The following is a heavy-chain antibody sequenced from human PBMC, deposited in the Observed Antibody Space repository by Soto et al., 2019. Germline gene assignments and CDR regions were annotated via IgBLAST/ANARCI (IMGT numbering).Heavy chain of an antibody. CDR3: ARGEVGSGSYYTY. CDR1: GFPFSSYA. Sequence: PGGSLILSCAASGFPFSSYAMHWVRKAPGKGLEWVAVISYDGSNKYYADSVKGRFTISRDNSKNTLYLQMNSLRAEDTAVYYCARGEVGSGSYYTYWGQGTLVTVSS. D-gene: IGHD3-10*01. CDR2: ISYDGSNK. J-gene: IGHJ4*02. V-gene: IGHV3-30-3*01.